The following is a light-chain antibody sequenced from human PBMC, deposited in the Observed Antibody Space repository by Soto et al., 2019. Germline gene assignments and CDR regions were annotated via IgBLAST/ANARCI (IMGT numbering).Light chain of an antibody. CDR2: AAS. V-gene: IGKV3-15*01. CDR3: QQYNNWAIT. CDR1: QCIGDC. J-gene: IGKJ5*01. Sequence: VLTESPATLPVSPGECVTLSCRDSQCIGDCLAWYQHKPGKTPRLLIYAASTRDTDIPARFSGSGSGTEFTLTIRSLQSEDFAIYYCQQYNNWAITFGQGTRLEI.